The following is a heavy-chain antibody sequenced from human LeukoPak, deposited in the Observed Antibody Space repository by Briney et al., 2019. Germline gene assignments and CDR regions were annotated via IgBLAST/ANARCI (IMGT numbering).Heavy chain of an antibody. Sequence: PGGSLRLSCAASGFTFSSYSMNWVRQAPGKGLEWVSYISSSSSTIYYADSVKGRFTISRDNAKNSLYLQMNSLRAEDTAVYYCARLGVRGVYGGVDWGQGTLVTVSS. CDR3: ARLGVRGVYGGVD. CDR2: ISSSSSTI. V-gene: IGHV3-48*04. CDR1: GFTFSSYS. D-gene: IGHD3-10*01. J-gene: IGHJ4*02.